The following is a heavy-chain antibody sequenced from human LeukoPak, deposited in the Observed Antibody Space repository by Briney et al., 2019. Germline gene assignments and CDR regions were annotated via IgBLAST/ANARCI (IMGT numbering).Heavy chain of an antibody. CDR1: GGSISSGSYY. CDR3: ARSRARIDYYGSGSTSWVIDY. D-gene: IGHD3-10*01. J-gene: IGHJ4*02. CDR2: IYTSGST. V-gene: IGHV4-61*02. Sequence: SQTLSLTCIVSGGSISSGSYYWSWIRQPAGKGLEWIGRIYTSGSTNYNPSLKSRVTISVDTSKNQFSLKLSSVTAADTAAYYCARSRARIDYYGSGSTSWVIDYWGQGTLVTVSS.